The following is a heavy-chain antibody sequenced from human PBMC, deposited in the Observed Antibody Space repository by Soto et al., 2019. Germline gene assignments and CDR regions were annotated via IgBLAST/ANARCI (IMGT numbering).Heavy chain of an antibody. Sequence: LRLSCAASGFTFSSYAMSWVRQAPGKGLEWVSAISGSGGNTYYADSVKGRFTISRDNSKNTVYLQMNSLRAEDTAIYYCAKGVIWFGELSPRGQGTMVTVSS. CDR3: AKGVIWFGELSP. V-gene: IGHV3-23*01. CDR1: GFTFSSYA. J-gene: IGHJ4*02. CDR2: ISGSGGNT. D-gene: IGHD3-10*01.